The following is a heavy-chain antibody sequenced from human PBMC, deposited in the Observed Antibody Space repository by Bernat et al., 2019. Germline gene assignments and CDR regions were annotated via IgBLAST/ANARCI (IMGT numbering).Heavy chain of an antibody. CDR1: GGSISSYY. CDR2: IYYSGST. V-gene: IGHV4-59*08. J-gene: IGHJ4*02. CDR3: ASAVTLDY. D-gene: IGHD4-23*01. Sequence: QVQLQESGPGLVKPSETLSLTCTVSGGSISSYYWSWIRQPPGKGLEWIGYIYYSGSTNYNPSLKSRVTISVDTSKNQFSLKLSSVTAADTAVYYCASAVTLDYWGQGTLVTVSS.